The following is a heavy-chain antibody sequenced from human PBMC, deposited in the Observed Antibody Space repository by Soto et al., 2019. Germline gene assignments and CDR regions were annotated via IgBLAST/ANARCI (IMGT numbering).Heavy chain of an antibody. CDR3: ARDAVAGYNPPYGTDV. CDR1: SASISSYY. D-gene: IGHD6-19*01. V-gene: IGHV4-59*01. CDR2: ISYSGST. Sequence: SETLSLTCTVSSASISSYYWSWIRQPPGKGREWIGFISYSGSTNRNPSLKSRVTISVDTSKNQFSLELRSVTAEDTAIYYCARDAVAGYNPPYGTDVWGQGTTVTVSS. J-gene: IGHJ6*02.